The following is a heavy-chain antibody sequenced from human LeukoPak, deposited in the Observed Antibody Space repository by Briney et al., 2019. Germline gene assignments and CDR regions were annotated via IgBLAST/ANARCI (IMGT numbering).Heavy chain of an antibody. CDR3: ARDIGGSYTAIDY. Sequence: PGGSLRLSCAASGFTFSSYSMNWVRQAPGKGMERVSFISSSSGHINYADSVKRRFPISRDNPRNSLYLQMNSLRAEDTAVYYCARDIGGSYTAIDYWGQGTLVTVSS. V-gene: IGHV3-21*01. CDR2: ISSSSGHI. CDR1: GFTFSSYS. D-gene: IGHD1-26*01. J-gene: IGHJ4*02.